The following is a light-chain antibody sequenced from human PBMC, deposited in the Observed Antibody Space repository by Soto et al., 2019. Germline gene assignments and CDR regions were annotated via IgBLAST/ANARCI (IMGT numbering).Light chain of an antibody. CDR3: QQYNHWPPT. Sequence: DIQLTQPPSVLSASVGDTVTITCRASQALSNYLAWYQQKPGKAPDLLIYSASTLQSGVPSRFSGSGSETEFSLTITSLRSEDFAVYYCQQYNHWPPTFGHGTKVDIK. CDR1: QALSNY. J-gene: IGKJ1*01. V-gene: IGKV1-9*01. CDR2: SAS.